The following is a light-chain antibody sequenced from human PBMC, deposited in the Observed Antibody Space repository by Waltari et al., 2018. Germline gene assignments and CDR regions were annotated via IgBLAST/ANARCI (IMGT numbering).Light chain of an antibody. Sequence: EIVLTPSPATLSLSPGETATLSCRASQSVSSYLAWYQQKPGQAPRLLIYDASNRATGIPARFRGSGSGTDFTLTISSLEPEDFVVYYCQQRSHWPTFGGGTKVEIK. CDR3: QQRSHWPT. CDR2: DAS. J-gene: IGKJ4*01. CDR1: QSVSSY. V-gene: IGKV3-11*01.